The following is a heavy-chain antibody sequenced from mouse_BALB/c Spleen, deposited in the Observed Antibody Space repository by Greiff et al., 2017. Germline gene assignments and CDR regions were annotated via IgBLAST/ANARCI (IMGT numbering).Heavy chain of an antibody. Sequence: VQLQQSGTVLARPGASVKMSCKASGYTFTSYWMHWVKQRPGQGLEWIGAIYPGNSDTSYNQKFKGKAKLTAVTSTSTAYMELSSLTNEDSAVYYCTRSTTVAPYYFDYWGQGTTLTVSS. CDR3: TRSTTVAPYYFDY. CDR1: GYTFTSYW. V-gene: IGHV1-5*01. D-gene: IGHD1-1*01. CDR2: IYPGNSDT. J-gene: IGHJ2*01.